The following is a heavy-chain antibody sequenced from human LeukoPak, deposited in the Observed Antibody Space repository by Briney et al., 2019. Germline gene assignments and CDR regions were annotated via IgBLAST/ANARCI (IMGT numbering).Heavy chain of an antibody. CDR2: ISSSSSTI. J-gene: IGHJ4*02. CDR1: GFTFSSYS. CDR3: ARVEEVAGDYFDY. V-gene: IGHV3-48*01. D-gene: IGHD6-19*01. Sequence: GGSLRLSCAASGFTFSSYSMNWVRQAPGKGLEWVSYISSSSSTIYYADSVKGRFTISRDNAKNSLYLQMNSLRAEDTAVYYCARVEEVAGDYFDYWGQGTLVTVSS.